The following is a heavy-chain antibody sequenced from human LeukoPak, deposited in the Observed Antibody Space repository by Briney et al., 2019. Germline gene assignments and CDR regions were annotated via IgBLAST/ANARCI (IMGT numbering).Heavy chain of an antibody. Sequence: SDTLSLTCTVSGGSISNYYWSWIRQPTGQGLECNGRNYSTGTTIYNPTLKSRVTMSADTSKNQFSLKLNSVTAADTAVYFCASGSSGYDPWGQGTLVTVSS. CDR1: GGSISNYY. CDR3: ASGSSGYDP. J-gene: IGHJ5*02. V-gene: IGHV4-4*07. D-gene: IGHD5-12*01. CDR2: NYSTGTT.